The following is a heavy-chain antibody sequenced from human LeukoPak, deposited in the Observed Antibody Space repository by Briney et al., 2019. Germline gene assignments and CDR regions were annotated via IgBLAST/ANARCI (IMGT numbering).Heavy chain of an antibody. CDR2: VNSDGSIT. CDR3: ARGNMVRGTD. J-gene: IGHJ4*02. D-gene: IGHD3-10*01. Sequence: PGGPLRLSCAASGFTFSSYWMHWVRQAPGKGLVWVSRVNSDGSITSHADSVKGRFTISRDNAKNTVLLQINSLGADDTAVYYCARGNMVRGTDWGQGTLVTVSS. V-gene: IGHV3-74*01. CDR1: GFTFSSYW.